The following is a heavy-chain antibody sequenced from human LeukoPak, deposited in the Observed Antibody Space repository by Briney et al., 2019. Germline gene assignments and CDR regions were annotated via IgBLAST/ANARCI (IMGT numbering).Heavy chain of an antibody. J-gene: IGHJ4*02. CDR2: IYYSGST. V-gene: IGHV4-59*08. D-gene: IGHD6-13*01. CDR1: GVSISSYY. Sequence: SETLSLTRTVSGVSISSYYWSWIRQPPGKGLEWIGYIYYSGSTNYNPSLKSRVTISVDTSKNQFSLKLSSVTAADTAVYYCASAPYGSSWYLYWGQGTLVTVSS. CDR3: ASAPYGSSWYLY.